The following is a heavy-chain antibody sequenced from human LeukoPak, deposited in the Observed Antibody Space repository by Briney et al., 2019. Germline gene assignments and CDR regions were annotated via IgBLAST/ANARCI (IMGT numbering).Heavy chain of an antibody. CDR3: ARSQGGKKGAIDY. CDR2: ISYSGST. Sequence: PSETLSLTCSLSGGSFNARSDFWGWIRQPPGKGLEWIGSISYSGSTYYNPSLKSRVSLSVDTSKNQFSLKLSSVTAADTAVYYCARSQGGKKGAIDYWGQGTLVTVSS. D-gene: IGHD4-23*01. J-gene: IGHJ4*02. CDR1: GGSFNARSDF. V-gene: IGHV4-39*07.